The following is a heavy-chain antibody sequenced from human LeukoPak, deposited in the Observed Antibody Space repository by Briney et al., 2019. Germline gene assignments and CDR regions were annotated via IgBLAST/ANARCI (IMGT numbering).Heavy chain of an antibody. Sequence: SQTLSLTCTVSGGSISSGGYYWSWIRQPPGKGLEWIGEIHPSGITNYNPSLKSRVSISIDTSKNQFSLSLTSVTAADTAVYYCSRGYDNEKSAYWGQGTLVTVSS. CDR2: IHPSGIT. V-gene: IGHV4-30-2*01. CDR1: GGSISSGGYY. D-gene: IGHD3-22*01. J-gene: IGHJ4*02. CDR3: SRGYDNEKSAY.